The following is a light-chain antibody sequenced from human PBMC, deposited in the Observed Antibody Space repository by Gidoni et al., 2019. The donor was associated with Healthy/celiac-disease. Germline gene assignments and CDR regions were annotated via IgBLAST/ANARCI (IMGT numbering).Light chain of an antibody. CDR3: QQSYSTPLT. Sequence: IPLIQSPSSLSASVGDRVTITCRASQSISSYLNWYQQKPGKAPKLLIYAASSLQSGVPSRFSGSGSGTDFTLTISSLQPEDFATYYCQQSYSTPLTFGGGTKVEIK. CDR2: AAS. V-gene: IGKV1-39*01. CDR1: QSISSY. J-gene: IGKJ4*01.